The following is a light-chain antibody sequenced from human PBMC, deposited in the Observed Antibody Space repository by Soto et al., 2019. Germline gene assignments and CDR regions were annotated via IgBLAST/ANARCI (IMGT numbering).Light chain of an antibody. CDR2: DAS. Sequence: DIQMTQSPSSLSASVGDRVTITCQASQDIRNYLNWYQQKPGKAPNLLIYDASNLRAGVPSRFSGSGSGTNFTATFISLQPEEIATYYCQHYEHLPPLSFGGGNKVEIK. CDR1: QDIRNY. V-gene: IGKV1-33*01. J-gene: IGKJ4*01. CDR3: QHYEHLPPLS.